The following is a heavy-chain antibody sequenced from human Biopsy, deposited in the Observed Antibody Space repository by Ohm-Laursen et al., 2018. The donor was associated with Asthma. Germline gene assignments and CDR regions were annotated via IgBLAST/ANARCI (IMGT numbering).Heavy chain of an antibody. CDR2: INGDGSQK. CDR1: GFTFGNFC. J-gene: IGHJ4*02. Sequence: GSLRLSCAASGFTFGNFCMSWGRQTPGKGLEWVATINGDGSQKSYVDSVTGRFTISRDNSKNSLHLEMNSLRAEDTAVYYCAREGHEYCSSTSCASSDYWGQGTLVTVSS. V-gene: IGHV3-7*01. D-gene: IGHD2-2*01. CDR3: AREGHEYCSSTSCASSDY.